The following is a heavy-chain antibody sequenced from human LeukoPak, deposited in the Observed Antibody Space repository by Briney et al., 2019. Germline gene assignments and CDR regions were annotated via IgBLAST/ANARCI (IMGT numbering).Heavy chain of an antibody. Sequence: SETLSLTCTVSGGSISSYYWSWIRQPPGKGLEWIGYIYYSGRTNYNPSLKSRVTISVATSKNQFSLKLSSVTAADTAVYYCARSHHPYSSDFDSWGQGTLVTVSS. CDR3: ARSHHPYSSDFDS. V-gene: IGHV4-59*01. D-gene: IGHD6-19*01. CDR2: IYYSGRT. J-gene: IGHJ4*02. CDR1: GGSISSYY.